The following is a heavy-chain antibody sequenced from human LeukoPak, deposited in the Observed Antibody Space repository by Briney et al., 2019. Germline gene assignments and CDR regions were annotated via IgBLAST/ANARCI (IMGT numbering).Heavy chain of an antibody. V-gene: IGHV4-30-4*08. J-gene: IGHJ4*02. Sequence: MPSETLSLTCTVSGGSISSGDYYWSWIRQPPGKGLEWIGYIYYSGSTYYNPSLKSRVTISVDTSKNQFSLKLSSVTAADTAVYYCARDSSWYPDYWGQGTLFTVSS. D-gene: IGHD6-13*01. CDR3: ARDSSWYPDY. CDR1: GGSISSGDYY. CDR2: IYYSGST.